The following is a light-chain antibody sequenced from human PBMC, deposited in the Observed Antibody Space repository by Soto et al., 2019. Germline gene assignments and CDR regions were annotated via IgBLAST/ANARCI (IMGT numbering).Light chain of an antibody. J-gene: IGLJ3*02. V-gene: IGLV2-14*01. CDR3: SSYAGSSIWV. Sequence: QSALTQPASVSGSPGQSITISCTGTSSDVGDYNYVSWYQQRPGTVPKLMIYEVSNRPSGVSNRFSGSKSGNTASLTISGLQAEDEADYYCSSYAGSSIWVFGGGTKLTVL. CDR1: SSDVGDYNY. CDR2: EVS.